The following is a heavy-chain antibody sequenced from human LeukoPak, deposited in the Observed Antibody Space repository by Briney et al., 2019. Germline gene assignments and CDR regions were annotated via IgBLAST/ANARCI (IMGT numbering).Heavy chain of an antibody. CDR2: IYSGGST. Sequence: GGSLRLSCAASGFTVSSNYMSWVRQAPGKGLEWVSVIYSGGSTYYADSVKGRFTIPRDNSKNTLYLQMNSLRAEDTAVYYCARDSWEAAAGTFDPWGQGTLVTVSS. J-gene: IGHJ5*02. D-gene: IGHD6-13*01. CDR3: ARDSWEAAAGTFDP. CDR1: GFTVSSNY. V-gene: IGHV3-66*01.